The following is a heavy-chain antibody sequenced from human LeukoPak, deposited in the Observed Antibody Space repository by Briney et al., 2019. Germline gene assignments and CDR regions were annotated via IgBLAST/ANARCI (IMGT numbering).Heavy chain of an antibody. D-gene: IGHD3-10*01. V-gene: IGHV5-51*01. CDR3: ARSEQSYYYGSGSRYYYYYYYMDV. Sequence: GESLEISCKASGYSFTTHWIGWVRQMPGKGLEWMGIIYPGDSDTRYSPSFQGHVTISADKSISTAYLQWSSLKASDTAMYYCARSEQSYYYGSGSRYYYYYYYMDVWGKGTTVTVSS. CDR1: GYSFTTHW. J-gene: IGHJ6*03. CDR2: IYPGDSDT.